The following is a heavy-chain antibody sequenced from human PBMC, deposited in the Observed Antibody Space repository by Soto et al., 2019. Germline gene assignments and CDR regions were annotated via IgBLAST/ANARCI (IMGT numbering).Heavy chain of an antibody. CDR1: GYTFTSHD. V-gene: IGHV1-8*01. D-gene: IGHD2-15*01. J-gene: IGHJ4*02. Sequence: GASVKVSCKASGYTFTSHDINWVRQATGQGLEWVGWMNPNSGNTGYAQNFQGRVTMTRDTSISTAYMELSSLRSEDTAVYYCASARGSECSGGGCPFDYWGQGTPVTVSS. CDR2: MNPNSGNT. CDR3: ASARGSECSGGGCPFDY.